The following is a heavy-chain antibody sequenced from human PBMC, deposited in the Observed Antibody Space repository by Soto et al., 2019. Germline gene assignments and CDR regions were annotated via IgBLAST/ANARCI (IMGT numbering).Heavy chain of an antibody. Sequence: GGFLRLSCAASGFTFSSYGMHWVRQATGKGLEWVSAIGTAGDTYYPGSVKGRFTISRENAKNSLYLQMNSLRAEDTAVYYCAKSHYDSSGYGAFDIWGQGTMVTVSS. J-gene: IGHJ3*02. D-gene: IGHD3-22*01. V-gene: IGHV3-13*01. CDR1: GFTFSSYG. CDR2: IGTAGDT. CDR3: AKSHYDSSGYGAFDI.